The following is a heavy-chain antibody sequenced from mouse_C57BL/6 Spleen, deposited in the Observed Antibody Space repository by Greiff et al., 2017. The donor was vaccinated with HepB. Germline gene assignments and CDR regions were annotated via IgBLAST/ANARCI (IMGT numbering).Heavy chain of an antibody. D-gene: IGHD1-3*01. CDR3: ARGGQWYFDY. J-gene: IGHJ2*01. CDR2: INPNNGGT. Sequence: VQLQQSGPELVKPGASVKISCKASGYTFTDYYMNWVKQSHGKSLEWIGDINPNNGGTSYNQKFKGKATFTVDKSSSTAYMELRSLTSEDSAVYYCARGGQWYFDYWGQGTTLTVSS. V-gene: IGHV1-26*01. CDR1: GYTFTDYY.